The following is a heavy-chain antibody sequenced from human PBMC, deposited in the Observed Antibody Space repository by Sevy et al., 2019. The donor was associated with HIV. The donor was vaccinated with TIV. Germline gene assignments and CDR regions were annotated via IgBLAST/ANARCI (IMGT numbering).Heavy chain of an antibody. V-gene: IGHV1-2*02. D-gene: IGHD3-10*01. CDR3: ARAMVRGVISRFDP. Sequence: ASVKVSCKASGYTFTGYYMHWVRQAPGQGLEWMGWINPNSGGTNYAQKFQGRVTMTRDTSISTAYMELSRLSSDDTAVYYCARAMVRGVISRFDPWGQGTLVTVSS. CDR1: GYTFTGYY. J-gene: IGHJ5*02. CDR2: INPNSGGT.